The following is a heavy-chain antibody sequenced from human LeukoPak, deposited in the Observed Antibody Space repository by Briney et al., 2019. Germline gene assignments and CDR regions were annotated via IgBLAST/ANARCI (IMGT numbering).Heavy chain of an antibody. J-gene: IGHJ4*02. CDR1: GFNFSSYG. CDR3: AKDSGYSYGTLDY. Sequence: GGSLRLSCAASGFNFSSYGMHLVRQAPGKGLGLVSVIWYDGSIKYYADSVKGRFTISRDNSKNTLYLQMNSLRAEDTAVYYCAKDSGYSYGTLDYWGQGTLVTVSS. D-gene: IGHD5-18*01. CDR2: IWYDGSIK. V-gene: IGHV3-33*06.